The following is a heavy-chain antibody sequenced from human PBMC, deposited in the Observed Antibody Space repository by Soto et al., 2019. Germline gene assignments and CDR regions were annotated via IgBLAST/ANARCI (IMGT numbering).Heavy chain of an antibody. CDR3: ARDSDYYDSSGPPVAFDI. D-gene: IGHD3-22*01. J-gene: IGHJ3*02. Sequence: GGSLRLSCAASGFTFSSYGMHWVRQAPGKGLEWVAVIWYDGSNKYYADSVKGRFTISRDNSKNTLYLQMNSLRAEDTAVYYCARDSDYYDSSGPPVAFDIWGQGTMVTVS. V-gene: IGHV3-33*01. CDR1: GFTFSSYG. CDR2: IWYDGSNK.